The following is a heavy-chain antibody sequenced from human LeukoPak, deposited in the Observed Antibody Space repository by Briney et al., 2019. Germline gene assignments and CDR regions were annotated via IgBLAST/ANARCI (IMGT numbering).Heavy chain of an antibody. D-gene: IGHD3-16*01. CDR3: ARDVPLGGGNWFDP. J-gene: IGHJ5*02. V-gene: IGHV4-4*07. CDR1: RGSISTYF. CDR2: IYSSGRT. Sequence: SETLSLTCTVSRGSISTYFWSWIRQPAGKGLEWIGHIYSSGRTNYNPSLKSRVTMSVDTSKNQFSLRLSSVTAADTAVYYCARDVPLGGGNWFDPWGQGTLVTVSS.